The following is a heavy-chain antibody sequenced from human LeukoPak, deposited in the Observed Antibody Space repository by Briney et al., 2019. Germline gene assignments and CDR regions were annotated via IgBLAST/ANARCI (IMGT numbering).Heavy chain of an antibody. Sequence: ASVKVSCKASGYSFTSTGVGWVRQAPGHGLEWMGWITAYNGNTNYAQKVQGRVTMTTDTSTSTAYMELRSLRSDDTAVYYCARDYGSGSYYNPNFFDPWGQGTLVTVSS. CDR3: ARDYGSGSYYNPNFFDP. J-gene: IGHJ5*02. V-gene: IGHV1-18*01. CDR2: ITAYNGNT. CDR1: GYSFTSTG. D-gene: IGHD3-10*01.